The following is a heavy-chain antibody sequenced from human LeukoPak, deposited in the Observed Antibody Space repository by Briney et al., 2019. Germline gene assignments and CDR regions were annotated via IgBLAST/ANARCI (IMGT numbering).Heavy chain of an antibody. CDR2: ISAYNGNT. J-gene: IGHJ1*01. D-gene: IGHD3-3*01. Sequence: GASVKVSCKASGYTFTSYGISWVRQAPGQGLEWMGWISAYNGNTNYAQKLQGRVTMTTDTSTSTAYMELRSLRSDDTAVYYCARVAYDFWSGYSDFQHWGQGTLDTVSS. CDR1: GYTFTSYG. V-gene: IGHV1-18*01. CDR3: ARVAYDFWSGYSDFQH.